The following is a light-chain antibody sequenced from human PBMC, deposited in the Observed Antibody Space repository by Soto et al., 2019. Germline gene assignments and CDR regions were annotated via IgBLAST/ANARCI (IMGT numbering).Light chain of an antibody. Sequence: DIQMTQSPSTLSASVGDRVTITCRASQSISTWLAWYQQKPGKAPKLLIYDASSLQGGVPSRFSGSGSGTEVTLTISSLQPDDFATYYCQQYDSSSRTFGQGTEVEIK. CDR1: QSISTW. V-gene: IGKV1-5*01. CDR2: DAS. J-gene: IGKJ1*01. CDR3: QQYDSSSRT.